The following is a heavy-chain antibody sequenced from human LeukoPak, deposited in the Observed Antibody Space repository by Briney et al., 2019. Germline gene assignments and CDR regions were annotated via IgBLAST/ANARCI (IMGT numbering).Heavy chain of an antibody. CDR3: ARAPYCIGGSCRFDY. Sequence: GGSLRLCCAASGFTFSSYWMSWVRQAPGKGLEWVANIKQDGSEKYYVDSVKGRFTISRDNAKNSLYLQMNSLRAEDTAVYYCARAPYCIGGSCRFDYWGQGTLVTVSS. CDR2: IKQDGSEK. D-gene: IGHD2-15*01. V-gene: IGHV3-7*03. CDR1: GFTFSSYW. J-gene: IGHJ4*02.